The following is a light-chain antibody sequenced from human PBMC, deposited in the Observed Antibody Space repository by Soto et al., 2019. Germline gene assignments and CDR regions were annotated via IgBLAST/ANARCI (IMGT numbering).Light chain of an antibody. CDR3: SSYAGRNNWV. V-gene: IGLV2-8*01. CDR2: EVS. Sequence: QSVLTQPPSASGSPGQSVTISCTGTSSDVGGYNYVSWYQQHPAKAPKLMIYEVSKRPSGVPDRFSGSKSGNTASLTVSGLQAEEEDYYYCSSYAGRNNWVFGGGTKLTVL. CDR1: SSDVGGYNY. J-gene: IGLJ3*02.